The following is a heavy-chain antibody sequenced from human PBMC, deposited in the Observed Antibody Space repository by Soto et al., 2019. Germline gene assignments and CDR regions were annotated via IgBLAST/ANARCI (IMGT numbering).Heavy chain of an antibody. CDR3: ARKVLGSTSRPDWWYFDL. CDR1: GFTFIHYA. CDR2: ISGGGDRT. V-gene: IGHV3-23*01. Sequence: EVQLLESGGVLVQPGGSLRLSCVGSGFTFIHYAMNWVRQTPGKGLEWVSTISGGGDRTFDADTVKGRFTISRDNSKNTVNLQMNSLRADDTAVYYCARKVLGSTSRPDWWYFDLWGRGTLVTVSS. J-gene: IGHJ2*01. D-gene: IGHD2-2*01.